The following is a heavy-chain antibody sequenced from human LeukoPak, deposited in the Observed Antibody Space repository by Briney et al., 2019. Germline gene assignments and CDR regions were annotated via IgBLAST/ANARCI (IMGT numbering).Heavy chain of an antibody. D-gene: IGHD3-22*01. J-gene: IGHJ3*02. Sequence: GGSLRLSCAASGFTFSSHAMHWVRQAPGKGLEYVSAISSNGGSTYYADSVKGRFTISRDNSKNTLYLQMNSLRAEDTAVYYCATYYYDSSGYYPDAFDIWGQGTMVTVSS. CDR3: ATYYYDSSGYYPDAFDI. V-gene: IGHV3-64*04. CDR1: GFTFSSHA. CDR2: ISSNGGST.